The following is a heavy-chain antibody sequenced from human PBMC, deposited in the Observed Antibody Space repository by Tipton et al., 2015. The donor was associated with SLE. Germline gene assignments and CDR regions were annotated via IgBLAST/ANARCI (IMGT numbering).Heavy chain of an antibody. CDR2: ISSSGSTT. Sequence: SLRLSCAASGFTFSTFWMSWVRQAPGKGLEWVSYISSSGSTTYYADSVKGRFTISRDNAKNSLYLQMNSLRADDTAVYYCAREAAAARIAFDIRGQGTMVTVSS. CDR3: AREAAAARIAFDI. D-gene: IGHD6-25*01. J-gene: IGHJ3*02. CDR1: GFTFSTFW. V-gene: IGHV3-11*01.